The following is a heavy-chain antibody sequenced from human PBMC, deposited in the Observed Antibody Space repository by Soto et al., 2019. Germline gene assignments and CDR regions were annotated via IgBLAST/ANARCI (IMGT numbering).Heavy chain of an antibody. CDR3: VRDGTKTLRDWFDP. CDR2: IYATGTT. D-gene: IGHD1-1*01. CDR1: GASISGFY. V-gene: IGHV4-4*07. J-gene: IGHJ5*02. Sequence: ETLSLTCTVSGASISGFYWSWIRKSAGKGLEWIGRIYATGTTDYNPSLKSRVMMSVDTSKKQFSLKLRSVTAADTAVYYCVRDGTKTLRDWFDPWGQGISVTV.